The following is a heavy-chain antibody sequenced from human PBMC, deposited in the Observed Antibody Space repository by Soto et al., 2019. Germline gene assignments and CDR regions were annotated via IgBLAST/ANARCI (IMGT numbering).Heavy chain of an antibody. CDR2: ISYDGSNK. CDR3: ARDRGRYGTYYYYYYGMDV. Sequence: GGSLRLSCAASGVTFSSYAMHWVHQAPGKGLEWVAVISYDGSNKYYADSVKGRFTISRDNSKNTLYLQMNSLRAEDTAVYYCARDRGRYGTYYYYYYGMDVWGQGTTVTVSS. V-gene: IGHV3-30-3*01. CDR1: GVTFSSYA. D-gene: IGHD3-16*01. J-gene: IGHJ6*02.